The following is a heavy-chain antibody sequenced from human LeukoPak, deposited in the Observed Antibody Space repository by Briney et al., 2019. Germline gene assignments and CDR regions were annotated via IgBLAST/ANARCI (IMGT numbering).Heavy chain of an antibody. CDR2: MSSSSSSI. CDR1: GFTFSSYS. V-gene: IGHV3-48*02. CDR3: ASLPTYDQVFDY. J-gene: IGHJ4*02. D-gene: IGHD2-2*01. Sequence: GGSLRLSCAASGFTFSSYSMSWVRQAPGKGLEWVSCMSSSSSSIYYADSVKGRFTISRDNAKNSLYLQMNSLRDEDTGVYYCASLPTYDQVFDYWGQGTLVTVSS.